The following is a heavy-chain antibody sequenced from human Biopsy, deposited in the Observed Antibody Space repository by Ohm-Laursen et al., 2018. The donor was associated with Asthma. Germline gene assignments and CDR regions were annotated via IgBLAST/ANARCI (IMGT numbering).Heavy chain of an antibody. CDR2: ILPILGTS. V-gene: IGHV1-69*01. CDR1: GGTFSTFT. Sequence: GSSVTVSCKASGGTFSTFTITWVRQAPGQALEWMGGILPILGTSNYAQKFQGRVTITADESTRTAYMELSSLRSEDTAVYYCATPPVGSISYFDSWGQGTLVTVSS. D-gene: IGHD1-26*01. CDR3: ATPPVGSISYFDS. J-gene: IGHJ4*02.